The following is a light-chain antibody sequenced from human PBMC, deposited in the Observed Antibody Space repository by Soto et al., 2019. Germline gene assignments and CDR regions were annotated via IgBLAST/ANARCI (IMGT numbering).Light chain of an antibody. J-gene: IGLJ1*01. V-gene: IGLV2-14*01. Sequence: HSVLTQPASVSGSPGQSITISCTGTSSDVGGYNYVSWYQQHPGKAPKLMIYEVSNRPSGVSNRFSGSKSGNTASLTISGLQAEDEADYYCSSYTSSITYVFGTGTKVTVL. CDR2: EVS. CDR1: SSDVGGYNY. CDR3: SSYTSSITYV.